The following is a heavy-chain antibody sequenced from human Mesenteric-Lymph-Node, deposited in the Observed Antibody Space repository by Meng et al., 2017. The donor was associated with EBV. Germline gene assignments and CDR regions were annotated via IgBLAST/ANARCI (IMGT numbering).Heavy chain of an antibody. CDR3: ASPRIRYGSGSYYY. Sequence: QVQLTQWGAGLLKPSETLSLTCVVHGGSFSDYFWTWIRQAPGKGLEWVGEINHSGSTKYNPSLKSRVTISVDTSKNQISLNLNSVTAADTAVYYCASPRIRYGSGSYYYWGQGTLVTVSS. D-gene: IGHD3-10*01. CDR2: INHSGST. CDR1: GGSFSDYF. V-gene: IGHV4-34*01. J-gene: IGHJ4*02.